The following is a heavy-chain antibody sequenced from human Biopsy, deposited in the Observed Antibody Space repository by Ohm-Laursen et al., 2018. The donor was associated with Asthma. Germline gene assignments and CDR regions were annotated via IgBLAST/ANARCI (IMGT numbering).Heavy chain of an antibody. CDR1: GYSLTDLS. D-gene: IGHD4-17*01. V-gene: IGHV1-24*01. CDR2: HDHEEGGT. CDR3: ASDFPKDYVRYNFQF. Sequence: ASVKVSCKISGYSLTDLSMHWVRQAPRQGLEWMGGHDHEEGGTVNVRRFQGRVTMTEDTSTDTAYMELSSLSSDDTAVYYCASDFPKDYVRYNFQFWGQGTLVTVSS. J-gene: IGHJ4*02.